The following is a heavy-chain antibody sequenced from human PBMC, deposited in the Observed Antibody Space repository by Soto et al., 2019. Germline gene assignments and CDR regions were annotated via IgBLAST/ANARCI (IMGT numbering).Heavy chain of an antibody. Sequence: SLRLSCAASGFTFSSYAMHWVRQAPGKGLEWVAVISYDGSNKYYAGSVKGRFTISRDNSKNTLYLQMNSLRAEDTAVYYCARDTALARSYYYYYYGMDVWGQGTTVTVSS. J-gene: IGHJ6*02. D-gene: IGHD6-19*01. CDR2: ISYDGSNK. CDR3: ARDTALARSYYYYYYGMDV. V-gene: IGHV3-30-3*01. CDR1: GFTFSSYA.